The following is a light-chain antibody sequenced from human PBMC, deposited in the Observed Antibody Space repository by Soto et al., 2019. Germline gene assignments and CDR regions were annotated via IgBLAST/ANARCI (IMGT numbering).Light chain of an antibody. CDR1: SGHRSYA. V-gene: IGLV4-69*02. CDR2: VHSDGSH. Sequence: QLVLTQSPSASASLGAWLKLTGPLGSGHRSYAMAWHQRQPEKGPRYLMKVHSDGSHSKGDGIPDRFSGASSGAERYLTISSLQSEDEAGYYCQTWAAGIGWVFGGGTKLTVL. J-gene: IGLJ3*02. CDR3: QTWAAGIGWV.